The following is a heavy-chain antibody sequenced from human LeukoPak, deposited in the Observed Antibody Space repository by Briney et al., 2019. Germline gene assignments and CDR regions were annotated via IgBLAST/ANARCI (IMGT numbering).Heavy chain of an antibody. CDR3: AKVTGGDMITYGGLDY. J-gene: IGHJ4*02. D-gene: IGHD3-16*01. Sequence: GALRLSCAASGFTVSSNYMSWVRQAPGKGLEWVSAISGNGDITYYTDSVKGRFTISRDNSKNTLYLQMNSLRAEDTAIYYCAKVTGGDMITYGGLDYWGQGTLVTVSS. V-gene: IGHV3-23*01. CDR1: GFTVSSNY. CDR2: ISGNGDIT.